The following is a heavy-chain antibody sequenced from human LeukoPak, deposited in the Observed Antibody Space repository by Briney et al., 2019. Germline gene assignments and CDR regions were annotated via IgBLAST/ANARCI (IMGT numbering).Heavy chain of an antibody. J-gene: IGHJ4*02. CDR1: GFTFSSYG. V-gene: IGHV3-30*18. CDR2: ISYDGSNK. Sequence: GGSLRLSCAASGFTFSSYGMHWVRQAPGKGLEWVAVISYDGSNKYYADSVKGRFTISRDNSKNTLYLQMNSLRAEDTALYYCAKEGGDTLAFYYFDYWGQGTLVTVSS. CDR3: AKEGGDTLAFYYFDY. D-gene: IGHD3-3*02.